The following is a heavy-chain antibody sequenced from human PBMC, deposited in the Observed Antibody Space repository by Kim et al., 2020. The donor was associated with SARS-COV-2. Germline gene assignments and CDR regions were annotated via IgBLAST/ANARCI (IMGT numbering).Heavy chain of an antibody. J-gene: IGHJ5*02. CDR2: IYYSGST. D-gene: IGHD3-10*01. CDR3: ARDIANILWFGEFAFVP. Sequence: SETLSLTCTVSGGSISSYYWSWIRQPPGKGLEWIGYIYYSGSTNYNPSLKSRVTISVATSKNQFSLKLSSVTAAYTAVYYCARDIANILWFGEFAFVPCGQGTLVTVSS. CDR1: GGSISSYY. V-gene: IGHV4-59*01.